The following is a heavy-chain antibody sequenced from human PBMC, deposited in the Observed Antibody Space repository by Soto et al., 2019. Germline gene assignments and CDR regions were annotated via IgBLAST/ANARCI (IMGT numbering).Heavy chain of an antibody. CDR3: AGDRGVTMRPFDY. J-gene: IGHJ4*02. V-gene: IGHV3-30-3*01. CDR2: ISYGESNT. D-gene: IGHD3-10*01. Sequence: QVQMVESGGGVVQPGRSLRLSCAVSGFTFSNYAMHWVRQAPGKGLEWVAVISYGESNTYFADSVKGRFTISSDKSKNTVYLQMNSRSVDATAVYYCAGDRGVTMRPFDYWGQVTLVTVSS. CDR1: GFTFSNYA.